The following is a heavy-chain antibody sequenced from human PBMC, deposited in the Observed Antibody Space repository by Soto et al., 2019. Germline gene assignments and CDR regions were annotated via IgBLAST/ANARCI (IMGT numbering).Heavy chain of an antibody. J-gene: IGHJ4*02. V-gene: IGHV3-23*01. CDR1: GLRVKSYA. D-gene: IGHD2-15*01. CDR3: AKHRGAGGHLDY. Sequence: PGGSPGLACAACGLRVKSYAMGWVRKGPGKGLEWVAVVSIGGSTHYADSVRGRFTISRDNSKNTLSLQMNSLTAEDTAVYFCAKHRGAGGHLDYWGQGALVTVSS. CDR2: VSIGGST.